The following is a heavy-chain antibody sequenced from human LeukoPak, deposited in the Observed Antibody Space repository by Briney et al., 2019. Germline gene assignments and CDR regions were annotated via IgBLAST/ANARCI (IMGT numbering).Heavy chain of an antibody. Sequence: GGPLRLSCAGSGFTFSSYAMSWVRQAPGKGLEWVSSISGSGGTTYYADSVKGRFTISRDDSKNTLYVQMNSLRAEDTAVYYCASGIRYQPYYFDYWGQGTLVTVSS. D-gene: IGHD2-2*01. V-gene: IGHV3-23*01. CDR3: ASGIRYQPYYFDY. J-gene: IGHJ4*02. CDR1: GFTFSSYA. CDR2: ISGSGGTT.